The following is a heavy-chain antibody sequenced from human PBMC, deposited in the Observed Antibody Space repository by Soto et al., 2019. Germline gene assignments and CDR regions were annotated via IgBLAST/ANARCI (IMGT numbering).Heavy chain of an antibody. Sequence: EVQLVESGGGLVQPGGSLRLSCAASGFTFSSYEMNWVRQAPGKGLEWVSYISSSGSTIYYADSVKGRFTISRDKAKNSLYLQMNSLRAEDTAVYYCARDLVGATYGADYWGQGTLVTVSS. J-gene: IGHJ4*02. CDR3: ARDLVGATYGADY. V-gene: IGHV3-48*03. D-gene: IGHD1-26*01. CDR2: ISSSGSTI. CDR1: GFTFSSYE.